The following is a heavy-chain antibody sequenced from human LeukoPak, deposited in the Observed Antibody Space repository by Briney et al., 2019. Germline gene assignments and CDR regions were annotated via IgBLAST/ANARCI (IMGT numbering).Heavy chain of an antibody. CDR2: IYSGGST. CDR3: VTRYSSGWYEPFDY. CDR1: GFTVSSNY. Sequence: GGSLRLSCAASGFTVSSNYMSWVRQAPGKGLEWVSVIYSGGSTYYADSVKGRFTISRDNSKNTLYLQMSSLRAEDTAVYYCVTRYSSGWYEPFDYWGQGTLVTVSS. J-gene: IGHJ4*02. D-gene: IGHD6-19*01. V-gene: IGHV3-53*05.